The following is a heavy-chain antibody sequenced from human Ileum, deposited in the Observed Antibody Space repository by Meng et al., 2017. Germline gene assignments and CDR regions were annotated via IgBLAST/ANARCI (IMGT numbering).Heavy chain of an antibody. J-gene: IGHJ4*02. CDR2: VNHDGGT. CDR3: AREGSWFGADY. V-gene: IGHV4-34*02. D-gene: IGHD3-10*01. Sequence: QVQPQQGGAVLLKPSEPLSLACTVYGASFTGYSWTWIRQSPGKGLEWIGEVNHDGGTNYSPSLKSRVIISIDTSKNQFSLKLTAVTATDAAVYYCAREGSWFGADYWGQGTLVTVSS. CDR1: GASFTGYS.